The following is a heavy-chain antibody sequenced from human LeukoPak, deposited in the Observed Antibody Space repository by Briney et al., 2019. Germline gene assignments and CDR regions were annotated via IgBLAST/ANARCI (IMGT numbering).Heavy chain of an antibody. Sequence: GGSLRLSCAASGFTFDARSMHWVRQAPGKGPEWVSLISGDGSSKHYADSVKGRFTISRDNSDASLYLQMRGLRSEDTAFYYCAKRSGAPNNFDFWGQGALVTVSS. J-gene: IGHJ4*02. CDR2: ISGDGSSK. D-gene: IGHD1-1*01. CDR3: AKRSGAPNNFDF. CDR1: GFTFDARS. V-gene: IGHV3-43*02.